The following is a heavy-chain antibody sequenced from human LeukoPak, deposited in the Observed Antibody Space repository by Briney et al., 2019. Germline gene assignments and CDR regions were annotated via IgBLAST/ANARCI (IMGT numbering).Heavy chain of an antibody. V-gene: IGHV3-30*18. CDR1: GFTFNTFG. CDR3: AKDEDSSTWARITEVAS. Sequence: GGSLRLSCAASGFTFNTFGMHWVRRAPGKGLEGVAAISYEGSYKYYADSVKGRFTISRDNSNNTLYLQMSSLRAEDTAVYYCAKDEDSSTWARITEVASWGQGTLVTVSS. J-gene: IGHJ5*02. CDR2: ISYEGSYK. D-gene: IGHD6-13*01.